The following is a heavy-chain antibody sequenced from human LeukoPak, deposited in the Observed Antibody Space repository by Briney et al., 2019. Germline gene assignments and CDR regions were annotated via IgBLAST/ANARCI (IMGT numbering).Heavy chain of an antibody. CDR3: ARGGRYSSSFGFYYGMDV. D-gene: IGHD6-13*01. CDR1: GFTFSDYY. CDR2: ISSSGSTI. V-gene: IGHV3-11*04. J-gene: IGHJ6*02. Sequence: GGSLRLSCAASGFTFSDYYMSWIRQAPGKGLEWVSYISSSGSTIYYADSVKGRFTISRDNSKNTLYLQMNSLRAEDTAVYYCARGGRYSSSFGFYYGMDVWGQGTTVTVSS.